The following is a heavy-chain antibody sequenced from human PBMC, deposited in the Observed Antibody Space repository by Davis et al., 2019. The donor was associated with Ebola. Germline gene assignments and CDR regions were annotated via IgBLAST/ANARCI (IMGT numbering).Heavy chain of an antibody. J-gene: IGHJ6*04. D-gene: IGHD3-10*01. CDR1: GGTFSSYT. V-gene: IGHV1-69*04. CDR2: IIPILGIA. CDR3: AREGEFGELLYYYYGMDV. Sequence: SVKVSCKASGGTFSSYTISWVRQAPGQGLEWMGRIIPILGIANYAQKFQGRVTITADKSTSTAYMELSSLRSDDTAVYYCAREGEFGELLYYYYGMDVWGKGTTVTVSS.